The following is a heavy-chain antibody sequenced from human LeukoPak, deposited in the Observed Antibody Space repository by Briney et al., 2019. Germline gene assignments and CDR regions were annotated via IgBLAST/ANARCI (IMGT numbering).Heavy chain of an antibody. Sequence: PSETLSLTCAVSGGSISSGGFYWGWIRQHPGNLEWIGFIYYSGSTYYNPSLKSRVSISVDTSKNQFSLKLSSVTAADTAVYFCARVLLSNYDFWSGYSNWFDPWGQGTLVTVSS. V-gene: IGHV4-31*11. CDR1: GGSISSGGFY. CDR2: IYYSGST. CDR3: ARVLLSNYDFWSGYSNWFDP. J-gene: IGHJ5*02. D-gene: IGHD3-3*01.